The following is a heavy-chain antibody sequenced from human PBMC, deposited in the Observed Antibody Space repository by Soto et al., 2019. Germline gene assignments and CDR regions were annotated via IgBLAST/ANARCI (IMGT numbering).Heavy chain of an antibody. CDR1: GFIFSEST. CDR3: VKQAHGLDGVAFDY. D-gene: IGHD2-15*01. J-gene: IGHJ4*02. V-gene: IGHV3-64D*06. CDR2: VSTSGRST. Sequence: VGSLRLSCSASGFIFSESTIYWVRQVPGKGLEAISAVSTSGRSTYYADSVKDRFTISRDNSKNTLFLQMGSLRPEDTAIYYCVKQAHGLDGVAFDYWGQGTQVTVSS.